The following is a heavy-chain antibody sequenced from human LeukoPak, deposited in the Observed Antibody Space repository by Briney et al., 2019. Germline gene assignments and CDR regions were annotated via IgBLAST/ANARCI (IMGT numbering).Heavy chain of an antibody. CDR1: SGSLSSYY. V-gene: IGHV4-4*07. J-gene: IGHJ4*02. Sequence: SETLSLTCTVSSGSLSSYYWSYIRQSAGRGLEWIGRINTGGTPLYNPSLKSRVTMSIDTSRNQFSLNLNSVTAADTAVYFCARGPTHGATYFDSWGQGTLVTVSS. CDR2: INTGGTP. CDR3: ARGPTHGATYFDS. D-gene: IGHD3-10*01.